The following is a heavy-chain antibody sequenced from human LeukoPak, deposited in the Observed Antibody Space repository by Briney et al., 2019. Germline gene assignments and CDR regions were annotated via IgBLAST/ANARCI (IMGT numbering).Heavy chain of an antibody. CDR1: GYTFTSYY. CDR3: ARDDYSGSYRSGYYLDY. CDR2: INPSGGST. D-gene: IGHD1-26*01. J-gene: IGHJ4*02. V-gene: IGHV1-46*03. Sequence: ASVKVSCKASGYTFTSYYMHWVRQAPGQGLEWMGIINPSGGSTSYVQKFQGRVTMTRDTSTSTVYMELSSLRSEDTVVYYCARDDYSGSYRSGYYLDYWGQGTLVTVSS.